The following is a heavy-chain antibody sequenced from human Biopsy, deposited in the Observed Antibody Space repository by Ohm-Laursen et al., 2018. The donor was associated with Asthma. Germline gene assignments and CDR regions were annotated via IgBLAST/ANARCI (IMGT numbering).Heavy chain of an antibody. V-gene: IGHV1-24*01. CDR2: HDHEEGGT. Sequence: GSSVKVSCKISGYSLTDLSMHWVRQAPGQGLEWMGGHDHEEGGTVNARRFQGRVTMTEDTSTDTAYMELSSLSSDDTPVYYCASDFPKDYVRYNFQFWGQGTLVTVSS. CDR3: ASDFPKDYVRYNFQF. D-gene: IGHD4-17*01. CDR1: GYSLTDLS. J-gene: IGHJ4*02.